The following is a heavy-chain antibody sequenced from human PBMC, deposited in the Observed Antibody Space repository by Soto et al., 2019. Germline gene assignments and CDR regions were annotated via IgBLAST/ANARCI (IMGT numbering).Heavy chain of an antibody. CDR2: IYYSGST. D-gene: IGHD3-3*01. CDR3: ARDSYYDFWSGYTESYYYYGMDV. V-gene: IGHV4-30-4*01. J-gene: IGHJ6*02. Sequence: LSETLSLTCTVSGGSISSGDYYWSWIRQPPGKGLEWIGYIYYSGSTYYNPSLKSRVTISVDTSKNQFSLKLSSVTAADTAVYYCARDSYYDFWSGYTESYYYYGMDVWGQGTTVTVSS. CDR1: GGSISSGDYY.